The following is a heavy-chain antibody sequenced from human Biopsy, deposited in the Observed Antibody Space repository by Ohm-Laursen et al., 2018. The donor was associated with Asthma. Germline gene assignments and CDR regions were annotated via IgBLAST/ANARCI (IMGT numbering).Heavy chain of an antibody. CDR3: ARTFHFWSPYHAEHYQL. J-gene: IGHJ1*01. Sequence: SLRLSCAASGFTFGDYWMSWVRQVPGKGLEWVANIKHDGSEKNHVDSLKGRFTISGDNAKNSLYLQMNSLRAEDTAVYYRARTFHFWSPYHAEHYQLWGQGTLVTVSS. V-gene: IGHV3-7*01. CDR1: GFTFGDYW. D-gene: IGHD3-3*02. CDR2: IKHDGSEK.